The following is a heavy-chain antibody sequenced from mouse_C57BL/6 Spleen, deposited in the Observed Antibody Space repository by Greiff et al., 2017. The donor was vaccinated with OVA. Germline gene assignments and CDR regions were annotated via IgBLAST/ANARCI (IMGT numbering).Heavy chain of an antibody. Sequence: QVQLQQSGAELVRPGSSVKLSCKASGYTFTSYWMHWVKQRPIQGLEWIGNIDPSDSETHYNQKFKDKVTLTVDKSSSTAYMQLSSLTSEDSAVYYCARGDDYDVGFAYWGQGTLVTVSA. CDR3: ARGDDYDVGFAY. J-gene: IGHJ3*01. V-gene: IGHV1-52*01. CDR1: GYTFTSYW. CDR2: IDPSDSET. D-gene: IGHD2-4*01.